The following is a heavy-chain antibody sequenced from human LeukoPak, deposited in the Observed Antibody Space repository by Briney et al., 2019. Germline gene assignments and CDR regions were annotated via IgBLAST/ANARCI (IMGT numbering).Heavy chain of an antibody. CDR1: GFTFNSYA. CDR3: AKTLGYSGYFSP. Sequence: GRSLRLSCAASGFTFNSYAMTWVRQAPGKGLEWVSAISGGGVNTYYADSVKGRFTISRDNSKNMLYLQMNSLRAEDTAVYYCAKTLGYSGYFSPWGQGTLVTVSS. D-gene: IGHD3-22*01. J-gene: IGHJ5*02. CDR2: ISGGGVNT. V-gene: IGHV3-23*01.